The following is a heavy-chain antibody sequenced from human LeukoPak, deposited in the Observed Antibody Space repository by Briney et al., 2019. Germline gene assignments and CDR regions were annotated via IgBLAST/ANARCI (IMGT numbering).Heavy chain of an antibody. CDR1: GESMIGHY. D-gene: IGHD3-10*01. J-gene: IGHJ4*02. CDR2: IHHSGGT. Sequence: SETLSLTCAVYGESMIGHYWTWIRQPPGKRLEWIGEIHHSGGTNSNPSLKNRLTMSIDMSKNQFSLKLKSVTAADTAVYYCARATASGSGRAYDHWAQGNLVPVSS. CDR3: ARATASGSGRAYDH. V-gene: IGHV4-34*01.